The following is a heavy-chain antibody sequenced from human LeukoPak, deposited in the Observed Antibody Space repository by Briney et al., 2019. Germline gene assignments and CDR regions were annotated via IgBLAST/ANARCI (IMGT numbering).Heavy chain of an antibody. D-gene: IGHD4-11*01. CDR1: SGSISSYY. CDR2: IYYSGST. J-gene: IGHJ5*02. Sequence: PSETLSLTCTVSSGSISSYYWSWIRQPPGKGLEWIGYIYYSGSTNYNPSLKSRVTISVDTSKNQFSLKLSSVTAADTAVYYCARERDYSNYPVGWFDPWGQGTLVTVSS. V-gene: IGHV4-59*01. CDR3: ARERDYSNYPVGWFDP.